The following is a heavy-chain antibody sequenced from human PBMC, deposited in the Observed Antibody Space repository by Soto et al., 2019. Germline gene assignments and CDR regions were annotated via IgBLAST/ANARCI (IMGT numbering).Heavy chain of an antibody. CDR3: ARSLNYYDSSGFDY. V-gene: IGHV4-30-2*01. CDR1: GGSISSGGYS. Sequence: TSETLSLTCAVSGGSISSGGYSWSWIRQPPGKGLEWIGYIYHSGSTYYNPSLKSRVTISVDRSKNQFSLKLSSVTAEDTAVYYCARSLNYYDSSGFDYWGQGTLVTVSS. J-gene: IGHJ4*02. D-gene: IGHD3-22*01. CDR2: IYHSGST.